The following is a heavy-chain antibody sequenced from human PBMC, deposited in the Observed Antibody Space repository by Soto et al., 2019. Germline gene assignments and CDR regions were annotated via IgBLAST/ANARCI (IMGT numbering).Heavy chain of an antibody. V-gene: IGHV3-15*01. D-gene: IGHD3-9*01. Sequence: PGGSLRLSCPSSAFTFSNAWMLWVRPAPGKGLEWVGRIKSKTDGGTTDYAAPVKGRFTISRDDSKNTLYLQMNSLKTEDTAVYYCTTGVLRYFDWLPRYYFDYWGQGT. J-gene: IGHJ4*02. CDR2: IKSKTDGGTT. CDR3: TTGVLRYFDWLPRYYFDY. CDR1: AFTFSNAW.